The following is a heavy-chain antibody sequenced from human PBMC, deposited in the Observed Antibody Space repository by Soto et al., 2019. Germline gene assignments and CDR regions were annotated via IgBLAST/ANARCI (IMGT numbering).Heavy chain of an antibody. CDR2: INPRADST. J-gene: IGHJ5*02. D-gene: IGHD3-16*01. V-gene: IGHV1-46*01. CDR3: AREFPSTYWFDP. CDR1: GYPFINFY. Sequence: ASVKVSCKTSGYPFINFYVHWVRQAPGQGLEWLGNINPRADSTVYAPKFEDRVSMTRDTFTSTVYMELSSLTSDDTAMYYCAREFPSTYWFDPWGHGTLVTVSS.